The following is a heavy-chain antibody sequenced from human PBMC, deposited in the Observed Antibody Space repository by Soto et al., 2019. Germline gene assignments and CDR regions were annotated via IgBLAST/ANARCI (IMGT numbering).Heavy chain of an antibody. CDR1: GFSLSNARMG. Sequence: QVTLKESGPVLVKPTETLTLTCTVSGFSLSNARMGVSWIRQPPGKALEWLAHIFSNDEKSYSTSLKSRLTISKDTSKSQVVLNMTNMDPVDTATYYCSRIRFGSSWFYYFDYRGQGTLVTVSS. D-gene: IGHD6-13*01. CDR3: SRIRFGSSWFYYFDY. V-gene: IGHV2-26*01. CDR2: IFSNDEK. J-gene: IGHJ4*02.